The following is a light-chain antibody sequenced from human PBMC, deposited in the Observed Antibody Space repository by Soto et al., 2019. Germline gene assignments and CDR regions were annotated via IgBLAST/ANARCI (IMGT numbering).Light chain of an antibody. V-gene: IGKV3-20*01. CDR1: QSVSSNY. CDR2: GAS. Sequence: EIVLTQSPGTLSLSPGERATLSCRASQSVSSNYLAWYQQRPGQAPRLLIFGASYRAAGIPDRFSGSGSGTDCVLTISTLEPEDFAVYYCQHYGSSPPEFTFGPGTKVDSK. J-gene: IGKJ3*01. CDR3: QHYGSSPPEFT.